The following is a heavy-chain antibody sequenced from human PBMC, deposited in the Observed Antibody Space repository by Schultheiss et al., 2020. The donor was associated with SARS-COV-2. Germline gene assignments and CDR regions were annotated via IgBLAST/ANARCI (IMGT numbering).Heavy chain of an antibody. V-gene: IGHV3-21*05. Sequence: GGSLRLSCAASGFTFGTYNMHWVRQAPGKGLEWVSHILSSGSYTNYADSVKGRFTISRDNSKNTLYLQMNSLRAEDTAVYYCARGGDYYGSGSEYYFDYWGQGTLVTVSS. CDR2: ILSSGSYT. J-gene: IGHJ4*02. D-gene: IGHD3-10*01. CDR1: GFTFGTYN. CDR3: ARGGDYYGSGSEYYFDY.